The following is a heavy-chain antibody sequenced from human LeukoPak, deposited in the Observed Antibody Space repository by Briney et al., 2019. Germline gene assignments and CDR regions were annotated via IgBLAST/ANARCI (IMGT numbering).Heavy chain of an antibody. CDR1: GGSISSSSYY. CDR3: AKFLSFEWFGED. V-gene: IGHV3-23*01. D-gene: IGHD3-10*01. Sequence: PSETLSLTCTVSGGSISSSSYYWGWIRQPPGKGLEWVSSISGNGEKTYYADSVKGRFTISRDISKNTLYLQMNSLRAEDTAVYYCAKFLSFEWFGEDWGQGTLVTVSS. CDR2: ISGNGEKT. J-gene: IGHJ4*02.